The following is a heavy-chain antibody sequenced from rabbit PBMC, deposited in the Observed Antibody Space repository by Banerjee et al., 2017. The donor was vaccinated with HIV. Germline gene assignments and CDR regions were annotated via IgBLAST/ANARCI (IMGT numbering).Heavy chain of an antibody. D-gene: IGHD8-1*01. Sequence: QEQLVESRGGLVKPGASLTLTCTASGFSFSSSYYMCWVRQAPGKGLEWIGCINTGSDSTYYASWAKGRFTVTRSTSLNTVTLQLNSLTAADTATYFCASHVGGGYGHGMDLWGPGTLVTVS. V-gene: IGHV1S43*01. CDR2: INTGSDST. J-gene: IGHJ6*01. CDR1: GFSFSSSYY. CDR3: ASHVGGGYGHGMDL.